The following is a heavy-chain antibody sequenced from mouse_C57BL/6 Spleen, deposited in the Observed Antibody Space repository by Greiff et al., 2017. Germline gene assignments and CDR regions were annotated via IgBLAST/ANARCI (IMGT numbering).Heavy chain of an antibody. V-gene: IGHV1-42*01. CDR2: INPSTGGT. D-gene: IGHD2-5*01. CDR1: GYSFTGYY. Sequence: EVQRVESGPELVKPGASVKLSCKASGYSFTGYYMNWVKQSPEKSLEWIGEINPSTGGTTYNQKFKAKATLTVDKSSSTAYMQLKSLTSEDSAVYYCARYAYYSNPGYFDYWGQGTTLTVSS. J-gene: IGHJ2*01. CDR3: ARYAYYSNPGYFDY.